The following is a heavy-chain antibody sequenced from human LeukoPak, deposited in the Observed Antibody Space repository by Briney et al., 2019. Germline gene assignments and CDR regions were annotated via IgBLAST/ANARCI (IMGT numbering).Heavy chain of an antibody. CDR3: ASIVFKEPDWGFDY. CDR2: INHSGST. J-gene: IGHJ4*02. V-gene: IGHV4-34*01. D-gene: IGHD7-27*01. CDR1: GGSFSGCY. Sequence: PSETLSLTCAVYGGSFSGCYWSWIRQPPGKGLEWIGEINHSGSTNYNPSLKSRVTISVDTSKNQFSLKLSSVTAADTAVYYCASIVFKEPDWGFDYWGQGTLVTVSS.